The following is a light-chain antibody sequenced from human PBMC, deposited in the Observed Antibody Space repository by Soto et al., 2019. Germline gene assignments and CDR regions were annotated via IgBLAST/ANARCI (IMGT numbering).Light chain of an antibody. Sequence: IQLTQSPSSVSASVGDRVTISCRASEDINSRLAWYQQKPGNAPKLLIYAAFILQSGVPSRFSGYGSGTDFTLSISSLQPEDFATYYCKQADSFPITFGQGTRLEIK. V-gene: IGKV1-12*01. CDR2: AAF. J-gene: IGKJ5*01. CDR3: KQADSFPIT. CDR1: EDINSR.